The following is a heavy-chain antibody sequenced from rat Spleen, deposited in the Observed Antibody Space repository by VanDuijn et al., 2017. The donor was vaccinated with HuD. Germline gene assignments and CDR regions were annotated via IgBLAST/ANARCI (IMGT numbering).Heavy chain of an antibody. V-gene: IGHV2-47*01. CDR1: GFSLTSNS. CDR3: ARSLGITTSYVMDA. D-gene: IGHD1-9*01. J-gene: IGHJ4*01. CDR2: IWSNGGT. Sequence: VQLKESGPGLVQPSQTLSLTCTVSGFSLTSNSVSWIRQPPGKGLEWMGVIWSNGGTDYNSAIKSRLSISRDTSKSQVFLKMNSLQSEDTATYYCARSLGITTSYVMDAWGQGASVTVSS.